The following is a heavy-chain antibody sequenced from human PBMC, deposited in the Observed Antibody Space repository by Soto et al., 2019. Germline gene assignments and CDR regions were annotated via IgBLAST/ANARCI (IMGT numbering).Heavy chain of an antibody. J-gene: IGHJ4*02. Sequence: EVQLVESGGGLVQPGRSLRLSCTASGFTFDAYALHWVRQAPGKGLEWVSGITWNSDRVDYADSVKGRFTVSRDNARNSLYIQMNTLRPEDTASYFCAKGLSIAAIDYWGQGTLVTVSS. CDR2: ITWNSDRV. CDR1: GFTFDAYA. CDR3: AKGLSIAAIDY. V-gene: IGHV3-9*01. D-gene: IGHD6-13*01.